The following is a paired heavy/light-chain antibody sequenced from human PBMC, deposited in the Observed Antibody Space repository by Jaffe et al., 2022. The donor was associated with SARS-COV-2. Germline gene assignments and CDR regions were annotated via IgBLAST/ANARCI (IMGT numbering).Light chain of an antibody. Sequence: EIVLTQSPATLSLSPGERATLSCRASQSVSSYLAWYQQKPGQAPRLLIYDASNRATGIPARFSGSGSGTDFTLTISSLEPEDFAVYYCQQRSNWPITFGQGTRLEIK. CDR2: DAS. J-gene: IGKJ5*01. CDR3: QQRSNWPIT. V-gene: IGKV3-11*01. CDR1: QSVSSY.
Heavy chain of an antibody. V-gene: IGHV3-9*01. D-gene: IGHD3-3*01. CDR3: AKDMGRFLEWSPGSYGMDV. J-gene: IGHJ6*02. Sequence: EVQLVESGGGLVQPGRSLRLSCAASGFTFDDYAMHWVRQAPGKGLEWVSGISWNSGSIGYADSVKGRFTISRDNAKNSLYLQMNSLRAEDTALYYCAKDMGRFLEWSPGSYGMDVWGQGTTVTVSS. CDR2: ISWNSGSI. CDR1: GFTFDDYA.